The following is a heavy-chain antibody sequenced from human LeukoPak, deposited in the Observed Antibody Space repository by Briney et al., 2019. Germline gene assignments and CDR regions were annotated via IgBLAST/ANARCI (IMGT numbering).Heavy chain of an antibody. J-gene: IGHJ4*02. V-gene: IGHV3-33*08. D-gene: IGHD1-26*01. CDR2: IWSDGSNK. CDR1: GFTFSNYG. CDR3: AREVGATHKLPIDY. Sequence: GGSLRLSCAASGFTFSNYGMHWVRQAPGEGLEWVAVIWSDGSNKYYVDSVRGRFTISRDNSKNTLYLQMNSLRAEDTAVYYCAREVGATHKLPIDYWGQGTLVTVSS.